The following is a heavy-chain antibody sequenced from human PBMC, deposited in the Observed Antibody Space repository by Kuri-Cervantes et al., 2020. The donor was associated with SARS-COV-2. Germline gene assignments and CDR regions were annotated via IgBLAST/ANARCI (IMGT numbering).Heavy chain of an antibody. J-gene: IGHJ4*02. D-gene: IGHD2/OR15-2a*01. Sequence: ASVKVSCKASGYTFTSYDINWVRQATGQGLEWMGWMNPNSGNTGYAQKFQGRVTMTRDTSISTAYMELSRLRSDDTAVYYCARGQGWGLYARHGFDYWGQGTLVTVSS. CDR3: ARGQGWGLYARHGFDY. CDR1: GYTFTSYD. V-gene: IGHV1-8*02. CDR2: MNPNSGNT.